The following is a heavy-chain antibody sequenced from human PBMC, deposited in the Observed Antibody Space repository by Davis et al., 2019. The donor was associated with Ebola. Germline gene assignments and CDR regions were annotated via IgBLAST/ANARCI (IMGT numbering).Heavy chain of an antibody. V-gene: IGHV3-9*01. J-gene: IGHJ4*02. CDR3: AREAVDFWSGYYTHYFDY. CDR2: ISWNSGYI. D-gene: IGHD3-3*01. CDR1: GFTFDDYA. Sequence: SLKISCAASGFTFDDYAMHWVRQAPGKGLEWVSGISWNSGYIGYADSVKGRFTISRDNSKNTLYLQMNSLRAEDTAVYYCAREAVDFWSGYYTHYFDYWGQGTLVTVSS.